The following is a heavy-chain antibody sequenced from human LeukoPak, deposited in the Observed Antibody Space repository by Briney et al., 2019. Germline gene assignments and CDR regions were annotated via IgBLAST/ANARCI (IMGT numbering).Heavy chain of an antibody. J-gene: IGHJ5*02. CDR2: TYYSGST. CDR1: GGSISRYY. CDR3: ARGTAMSRFDP. D-gene: IGHD5-18*01. V-gene: IGHV4-59*08. Sequence: SETLSLTCTVSGGSISRYYWSWIRQPPGKGLEWIGYTYYSGSTNYNPSLKSRVTISVDTSKSQFSLKLSSVTAADTAVYYCARGTAMSRFDPWGQGTLVTVSS.